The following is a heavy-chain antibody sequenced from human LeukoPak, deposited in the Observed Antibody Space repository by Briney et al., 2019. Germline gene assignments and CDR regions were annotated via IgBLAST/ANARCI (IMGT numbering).Heavy chain of an antibody. CDR1: GGTFSSYA. Sequence: ASVKVSCKASGGTFSSYAISWARQAPGQGLEWMGGIIPIFGTANYAQKFQGRVTITTDESTSTAYMELSSLRSEDTAVYYCARDQRGSGTMDVWGKGTTVTVSS. D-gene: IGHD3-10*01. V-gene: IGHV1-69*05. CDR3: ARDQRGSGTMDV. CDR2: IIPIFGTA. J-gene: IGHJ6*03.